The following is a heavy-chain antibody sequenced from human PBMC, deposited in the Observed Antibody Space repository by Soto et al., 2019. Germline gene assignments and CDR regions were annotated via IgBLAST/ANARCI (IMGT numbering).Heavy chain of an antibody. CDR2: VYYTGTT. D-gene: IGHD3-9*01. CDR3: VRQVTYDILATPCLLDS. V-gene: IGHV4-39*01. CDR1: GGSISSTDHY. Sequence: QLQLQESGPGLVKPSETLSLTCTVSGGSISSTDHYWGWIRQSLGRGLEWIGSVYYTGTTSSIPPLKSRVDSSVATSKNQISLYRTVVTAAETAVFYCVRQVTYDILATPCLLDSWGQGSLVIVSS. J-gene: IGHJ4*02.